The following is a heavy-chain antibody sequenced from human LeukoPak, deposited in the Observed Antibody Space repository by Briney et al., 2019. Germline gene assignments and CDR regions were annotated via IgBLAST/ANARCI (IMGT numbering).Heavy chain of an antibody. CDR1: GGSFSGYY. D-gene: IGHD3-22*01. CDR2: INHSGST. Sequence: SETLSLTCAVYGGSFSGYYWSWIRQPPGKGLEWIGEINHSGSTNYNPSLKSRVTISLDTSKNQFSLKLSSVTAADTAVYYSARQMDSSGYHFDYWGQGTLVTVSS. CDR3: ARQMDSSGYHFDY. V-gene: IGHV4-34*01. J-gene: IGHJ4*02.